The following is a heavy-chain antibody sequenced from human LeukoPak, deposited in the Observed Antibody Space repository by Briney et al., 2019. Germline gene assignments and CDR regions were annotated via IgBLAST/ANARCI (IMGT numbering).Heavy chain of an antibody. D-gene: IGHD2-15*01. CDR3: ARAMRPVVAAENWFDP. Sequence: GGSLRLSCAASGFTFSDYYMSWIRQAPGKGLEWVSYISSSGSTIYYADSVKGRFTISRDNAKNSLYLQMNSLRAEDTAVYYCARAMRPVVAAENWFDPWGQGTLVTVSS. CDR1: GFTFSDYY. J-gene: IGHJ5*02. CDR2: ISSSGSTI. V-gene: IGHV3-11*01.